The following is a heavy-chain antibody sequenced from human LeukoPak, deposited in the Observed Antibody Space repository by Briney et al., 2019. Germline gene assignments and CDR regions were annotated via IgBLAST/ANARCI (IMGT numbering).Heavy chain of an antibody. CDR1: GYTFTSYD. CDR2: MNPNSGNT. CDR3: AGRVRCSGGSCYPIYFDY. D-gene: IGHD2-15*01. Sequence: GASVKVSCKASGYTFTSYDINWVRQATGQGLEWMGWMNPNSGNTGYAQKFQGRVTMTRDTSISTAYMELSRLRSDDTAVYYCAGRVRCSGGSCYPIYFDYWGQGTLVTVSS. J-gene: IGHJ4*02. V-gene: IGHV1-8*02.